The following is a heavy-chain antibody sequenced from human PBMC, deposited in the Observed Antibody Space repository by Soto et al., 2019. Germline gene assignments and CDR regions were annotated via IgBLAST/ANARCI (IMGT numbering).Heavy chain of an antibody. CDR2: IYWDDDK. J-gene: IGHJ4*02. D-gene: IGHD4-17*01. CDR3: AHTYYGDSPFGY. Sequence: SGPTLVKPTQTLTLTCTFSGFSLSTSGVGVGWIRPPPGKALEWLALIYWDDDKRYSPSLKSRLTITKDTSKNQVVLTMTNMDPVDTATYYCAHTYYGDSPFGYWGQGTLVTVSS. CDR1: GFSLSTSGVG. V-gene: IGHV2-5*02.